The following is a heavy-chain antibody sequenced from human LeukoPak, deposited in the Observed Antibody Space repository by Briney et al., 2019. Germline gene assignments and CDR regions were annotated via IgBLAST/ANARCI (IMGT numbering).Heavy chain of an antibody. V-gene: IGHV3-53*01. D-gene: IGHD3-22*01. J-gene: IGHJ4*02. CDR1: GFTVSSNY. CDR3: AKRGTYYYDSSGYS. Sequence: PGGSLRLSCAASGFTVSSNYMSWVRQAPGKGLEWVSVIYSGGSTYYADSVKGRFAISRDNSKNTVYLEMNSLRAEDTAVYYCAKRGTYYYDSSGYSWGQGTLVTVSS. CDR2: IYSGGST.